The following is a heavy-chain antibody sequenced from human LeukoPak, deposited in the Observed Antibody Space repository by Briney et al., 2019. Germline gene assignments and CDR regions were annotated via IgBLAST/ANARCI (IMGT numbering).Heavy chain of an antibody. J-gene: IGHJ3*02. CDR3: ARDHGRSYNSGSDALDI. D-gene: IGHD1-1*01. CDR2: IYYSGST. V-gene: IGHV4-31*03. Sequence: SQTQSLTCSVSGGSIKGGGFFWNWVRQHPGKGLEWIGHIYYSGSTSYNPSVKSRVTISVDTSKNQFSLKLTSVTAADTAMYYCARDHGRSYNSGSDALDIWGQGTLVIVSA. CDR1: GGSIKGGGFF.